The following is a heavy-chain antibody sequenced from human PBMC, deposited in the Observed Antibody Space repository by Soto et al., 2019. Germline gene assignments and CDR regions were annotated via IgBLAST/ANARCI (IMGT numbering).Heavy chain of an antibody. Sequence: SETLSLTCTVSGGSISSYYWSWIRQPPGKGLEWIGYIYYSGSTNYNPSLKSRVTISVDTSKNQFSLKLSSVTAADTAVYYCARQGGYSSGWYPEYWGQGTLVTVSS. D-gene: IGHD6-19*01. CDR1: GGSISSYY. CDR2: IYYSGST. CDR3: ARQGGYSSGWYPEY. V-gene: IGHV4-59*08. J-gene: IGHJ4*02.